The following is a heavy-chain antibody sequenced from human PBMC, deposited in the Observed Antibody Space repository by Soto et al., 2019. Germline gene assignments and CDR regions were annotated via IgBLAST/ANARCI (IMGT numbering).Heavy chain of an antibody. CDR1: GFTFSYYS. V-gene: IGHV3-21*01. CDR2: ISSSSTYI. D-gene: IGHD6-13*01. Sequence: PGGSLRLSCAASGFTFSYYSINWVRQAPWKGLEWVSSISSSSTYINYADALKGRFSVSRDNSKNSLFLFMNSLRAEDTAVYYCARGHGTGLYGSSWSPHYSGQRTLLALSS. J-gene: IGHJ4*02. CDR3: ARGHGTGLYGSSWSPHY.